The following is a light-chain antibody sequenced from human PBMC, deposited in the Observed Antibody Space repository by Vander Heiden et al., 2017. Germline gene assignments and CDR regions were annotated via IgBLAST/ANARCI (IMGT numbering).Light chain of an antibody. V-gene: IGKV1-5*03. J-gene: IGKJ2*01. CDR3: QQYNSYPYT. CDR2: KAS. CDR1: QSISSW. Sequence: DIQMTQSPSTLSASLADRVTITCRASQSISSWLAWYQQKPGKAPKLLIYKASSLASGVPSRFSGSGSGTEFTLTISSLQPDDFATYYCQQYNSYPYTFGQGTKLEIK.